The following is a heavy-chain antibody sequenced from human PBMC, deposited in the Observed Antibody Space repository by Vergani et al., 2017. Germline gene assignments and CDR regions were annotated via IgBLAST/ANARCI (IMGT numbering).Heavy chain of an antibody. D-gene: IGHD4-17*01. J-gene: IGHJ4*02. V-gene: IGHV3-9*01. CDR3: ARRAYGDPVFDD. Sequence: EVQLVESGGGLVQPGRSLRLSCAASGFTFDDYAMHWVRQAPGKGLEWVSGISWNSGSIGYADSVKGRFTISRDNAKNSLYLQMNNLRAEDTALYYCARRAYGDPVFDDWGQGTLVTVSS. CDR2: ISWNSGSI. CDR1: GFTFDDYA.